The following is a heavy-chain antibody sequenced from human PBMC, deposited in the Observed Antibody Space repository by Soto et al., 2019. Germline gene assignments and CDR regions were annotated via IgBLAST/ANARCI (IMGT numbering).Heavy chain of an antibody. CDR3: ARSITMIVAPPIAFDI. V-gene: IGHV1-46*03. CDR1: GYTFTSYY. J-gene: IGHJ3*02. D-gene: IGHD3-22*01. Sequence: GASVKVSCKASGYTFTSYYMHWVRQAPGQGLEWMGIINPSGGSTSYAQKFQGRVTMTRDTSTSTVYMELSSLRSEDTAVYYCARSITMIVAPPIAFDIWGQGTMVTVS. CDR2: INPSGGST.